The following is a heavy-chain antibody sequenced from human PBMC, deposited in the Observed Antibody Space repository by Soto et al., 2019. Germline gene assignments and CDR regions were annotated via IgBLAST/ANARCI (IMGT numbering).Heavy chain of an antibody. J-gene: IGHJ4*02. Sequence: GSLRLSCAASGFTFSSYSMNWVRQAPGKGLEWVSYISSSSSTIYYADSVKGRFTISRDNAKNSLYLQMNSLRSEETAVFYCAGDLLVVVAAIDYWGQGTLVTVSS. CDR1: GFTFSSYS. CDR2: ISSSSSTI. CDR3: AGDLLVVVAAIDY. D-gene: IGHD2-15*01. V-gene: IGHV3-48*01.